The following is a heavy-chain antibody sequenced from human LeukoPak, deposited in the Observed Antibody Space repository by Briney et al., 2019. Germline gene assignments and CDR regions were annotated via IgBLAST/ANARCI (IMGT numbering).Heavy chain of an antibody. D-gene: IGHD3-22*01. Sequence: GGSLRLSCVASGFTFGSYAMSWVRQAPGKGLEWVSVISGSGGSTYYADSVKGRFTISRDNSKNTLYLQMNSLRAEDTAVYYCAKGPTYYYDSSGYFFDYWGQGTLVTVSS. J-gene: IGHJ4*02. CDR3: AKGPTYYYDSSGYFFDY. CDR2: ISGSGGST. V-gene: IGHV3-23*01. CDR1: GFTFGSYA.